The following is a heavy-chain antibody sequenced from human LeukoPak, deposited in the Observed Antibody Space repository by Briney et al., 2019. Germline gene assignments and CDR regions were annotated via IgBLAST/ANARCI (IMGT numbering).Heavy chain of an antibody. D-gene: IGHD5-12*01. Sequence: GGSLRLSCADSGLTISNNWMSWVRQAPGKGLEWVANIKLDGSELYYVDSVKGRFTISRDNGKNLLYLQMNSLRAEDTAEYYCAKGAGNSGLNWFDSWGQGTLVTVSS. J-gene: IGHJ5*01. CDR2: IKLDGSEL. CDR1: GLTISNNW. V-gene: IGHV3-7*03. CDR3: AKGAGNSGLNWFDS.